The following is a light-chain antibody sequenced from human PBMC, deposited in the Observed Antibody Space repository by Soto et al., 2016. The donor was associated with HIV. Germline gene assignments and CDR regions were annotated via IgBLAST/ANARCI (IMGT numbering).Light chain of an antibody. CDR1: QSVSWW. CDR3: QQSYSTWT. CDR2: KAS. V-gene: IGKV1-5*03. Sequence: DIQMTQSPSSLSASVGDRVTITCRASQSVSWWLAWYQQKPGKAPKLLMYKASTLESGVPLRFSGSGSGTDFTLTISSLQPDDFATYYCQQSYSTWTFGQGTKVEIK. J-gene: IGKJ1*01.